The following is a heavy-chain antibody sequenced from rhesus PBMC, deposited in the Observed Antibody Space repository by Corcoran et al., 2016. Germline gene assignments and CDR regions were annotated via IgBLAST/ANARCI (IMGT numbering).Heavy chain of an antibody. CDR2: INPKNGNT. V-gene: IGHV1S2*01. CDR3: ARGYSSWSGFDY. D-gene: IGHD6-13*01. Sequence: QVQLVQSGAEVKKPGSSVKVSCKASGYTFTDYYMQWVRQAPRQGLGWMGWINPKNGNTKYEQKFQGRVTMTRDTSTSTAYMELSSLRSEDTAVYYGARGYSSWSGFDYWGQGVLVTVSS. J-gene: IGHJ4*01. CDR1: GYTFTDYY.